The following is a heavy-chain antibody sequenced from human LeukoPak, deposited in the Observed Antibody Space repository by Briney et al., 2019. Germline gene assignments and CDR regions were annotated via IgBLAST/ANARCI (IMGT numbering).Heavy chain of an antibody. CDR3: AREGYSSSRSLIYYYYYMDV. D-gene: IGHD6-13*01. CDR1: GFTFSSYS. CDR2: ISTSSSYI. V-gene: IGHV3-21*04. Sequence: GGSLRLSCAASGFTFSSYSMNWVRQAPGKGLEWVSSISTSSSYIHYADSVKGRFTISRDNYKNTLYLQMISLRAEDTAVYYCAREGYSSSRSLIYYYYYMDVWGKGTTVTVSS. J-gene: IGHJ6*03.